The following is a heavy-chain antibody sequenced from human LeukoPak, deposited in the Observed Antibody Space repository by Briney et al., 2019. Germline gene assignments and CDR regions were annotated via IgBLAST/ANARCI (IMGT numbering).Heavy chain of an antibody. CDR3: ARSLRGYSYGPPFDY. J-gene: IGHJ4*02. CDR2: IYYSGST. V-gene: IGHV4-59*01. Sequence: SETLSLTCTVSGGSISSYYWSWIRQPPGKGLEWIGYIYYSGSTTYNPSLKCRVTISVDTSKNQFSLKLSSVTAADTAVYSCARSLRGYSYGPPFDYWGQGTLVTVSS. D-gene: IGHD5-18*01. CDR1: GGSISSYY.